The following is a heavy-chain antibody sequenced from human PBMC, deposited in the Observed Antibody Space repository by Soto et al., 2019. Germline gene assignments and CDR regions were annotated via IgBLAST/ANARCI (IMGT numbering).Heavy chain of an antibody. V-gene: IGHV1-69*13. CDR2: IIPIFGTA. D-gene: IGHD6-13*01. Sequence: ASVKVSCKASGVTFSSYAISWVRQAPGQGLEWMGGIIPIFGTANYAQKFQGRVTITADESTSTAYMELSSLRSEDTAVYYCATPEGIAAAGTIAEYFQHWGQGTLVTVSS. CDR1: GVTFSSYA. J-gene: IGHJ1*01. CDR3: ATPEGIAAAGTIAEYFQH.